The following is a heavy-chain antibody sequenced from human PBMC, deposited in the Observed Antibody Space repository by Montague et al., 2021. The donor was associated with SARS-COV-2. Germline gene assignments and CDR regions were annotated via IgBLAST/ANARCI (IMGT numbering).Heavy chain of an antibody. CDR3: ARSVVGGTYRHTRWFDP. J-gene: IGHJ5*02. D-gene: IGHD3-16*02. CDR1: GDSMRGSY. Sequence: SETLSLTCTVSGDSMRGSYWNWIRQPPGKGLEYIGYTYYSGVANYNPSLRSRVTISLGTSKNQFSLNLRSVTATDTAVYYCARSVVGGTYRHTRWFDPWGQGTLVTVFS. CDR2: TYYSGVA. V-gene: IGHV4-59*13.